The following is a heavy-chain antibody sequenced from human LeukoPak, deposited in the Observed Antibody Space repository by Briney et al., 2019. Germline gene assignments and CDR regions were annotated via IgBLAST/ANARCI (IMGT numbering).Heavy chain of an antibody. V-gene: IGHV3-23*01. CDR2: ISGSGSST. Sequence: GGSLRLSCAASGFTFTNYAMSWVRQAPGKGLEWVSTISGSGSSTYYADSVKGRFTISRDNSKNTLYLQMNSLRAEDTAVYYCAKEAYYDILTGLVYWGQGTLVTVSS. CDR1: GFTFTNYA. D-gene: IGHD3-9*01. J-gene: IGHJ4*02. CDR3: AKEAYYDILTGLVY.